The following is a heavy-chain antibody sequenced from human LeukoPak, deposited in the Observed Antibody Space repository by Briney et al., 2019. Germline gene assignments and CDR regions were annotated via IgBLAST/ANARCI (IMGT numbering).Heavy chain of an antibody. CDR3: ARESYLAVAGVFYC. V-gene: IGHV3-7*01. Sequence: GGSLRLSCAASGFTFSGYWMNWVRQAPGKGLEWVAHIKHDGSEKDYVDSVKGRFTISRDNAKNSLYLQMNSLRVEDTAVYYCARESYLAVAGVFYCWGQGILVTVAS. J-gene: IGHJ4*02. CDR2: IKHDGSEK. CDR1: GFTFSGYW. D-gene: IGHD6-19*01.